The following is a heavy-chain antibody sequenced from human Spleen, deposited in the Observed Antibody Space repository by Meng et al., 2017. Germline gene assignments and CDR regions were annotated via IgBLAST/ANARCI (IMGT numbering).Heavy chain of an antibody. CDR2: IYHSGST. CDR1: GGSISSSNW. D-gene: IGHD6-13*01. Sequence: QVQLPASGPGLVQPSGTLSLTCAVSGGSISSSNWWSWVRQPPGKGLEWIGEIYHSGSTNYNPSLKSRVTISVDKSKNQFSLKLSSVTAADTAVYYCARGPIAAAGRAYYWFDPWGQGTPVTVSS. V-gene: IGHV4-4*02. CDR3: ARGPIAAAGRAYYWFDP. J-gene: IGHJ5*02.